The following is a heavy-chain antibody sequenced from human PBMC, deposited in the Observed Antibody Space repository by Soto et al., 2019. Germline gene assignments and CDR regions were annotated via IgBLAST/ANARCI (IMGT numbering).Heavy chain of an antibody. D-gene: IGHD3-10*01. CDR1: GVSFNNNG. CDR3: ARVLDYGSGSSSPYGMDV. V-gene: IGHV1-69*01. J-gene: IGHJ6*02. Sequence: QVQLVQSGAEVKKPGSSVKVSCKTSGVSFNNNGIGWVRQAPGHGLEWMGGVSPPFRTSNYARKFQGRISITADASRGTVNMELSSLTSEDTAHCYCARVLDYGSGSSSPYGMDVWGQGTTVTVSS. CDR2: VSPPFRTS.